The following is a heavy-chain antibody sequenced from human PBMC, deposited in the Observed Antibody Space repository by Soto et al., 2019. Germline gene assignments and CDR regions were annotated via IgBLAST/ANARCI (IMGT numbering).Heavy chain of an antibody. Sequence: GGSLRLSCAASGFTFSSYSMNWVRQAPGKGLEWVSSISSSSSYIYYADSVKGRFTISRDNAKNSLYLQMNSLRAADTAVYYCARQNPLNWFDPWGQGTLVTVSS. CDR2: ISSSSSYI. V-gene: IGHV3-21*01. CDR1: GFTFSSYS. J-gene: IGHJ5*02. CDR3: ARQNPLNWFDP.